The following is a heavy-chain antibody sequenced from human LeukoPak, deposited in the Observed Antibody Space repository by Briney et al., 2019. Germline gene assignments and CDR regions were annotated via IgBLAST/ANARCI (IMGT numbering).Heavy chain of an antibody. J-gene: IGHJ3*02. CDR1: GFTFDSYA. V-gene: IGHV3-23*01. CDR3: AKDQYYDSSGYYPWHAFDI. CDR2: ISGSGGST. D-gene: IGHD3-22*01. Sequence: GGSLRLSCAASGFTFDSYAMTWVRQAPGKGLEWVSAISGSGGSTHYADSVKGRFTISRDNSRNTLYLQMNSLRVEDTAIYYCAKDQYYDSSGYYPWHAFDIWGQGTMVTVSS.